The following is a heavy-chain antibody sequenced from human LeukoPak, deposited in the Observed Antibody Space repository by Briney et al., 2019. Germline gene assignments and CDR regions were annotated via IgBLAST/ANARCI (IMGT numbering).Heavy chain of an antibody. Sequence: PSQTLSHTCAVSGGSISRGGYSWSWIRQPPGKGLEWLGYLYHSGSTYYNPSLKSRVTISVDRSKNQFSLKLSSVTAADTAVYYCARGLTYYYDSSGYYIDAFDIWGQGTMVTVSS. V-gene: IGHV4-30-2*01. D-gene: IGHD3-22*01. J-gene: IGHJ3*02. CDR2: LYHSGST. CDR1: GGSISRGGYS. CDR3: ARGLTYYYDSSGYYIDAFDI.